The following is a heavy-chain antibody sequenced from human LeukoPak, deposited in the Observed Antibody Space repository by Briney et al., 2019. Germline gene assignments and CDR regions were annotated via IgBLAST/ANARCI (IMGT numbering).Heavy chain of an antibody. D-gene: IGHD3-22*01. Sequence: SETLSLTCTVSGGSISSYYWSWIRQPPGKGLEWIGYIYYSGSTNYNPSLKSRVTISVDTSKNQFSLKLSSVSAADTAVYYCARVPAVDSSGYGWFDPWGQGTLVTVSS. V-gene: IGHV4-59*01. CDR2: IYYSGST. J-gene: IGHJ5*02. CDR3: ARVPAVDSSGYGWFDP. CDR1: GGSISSYY.